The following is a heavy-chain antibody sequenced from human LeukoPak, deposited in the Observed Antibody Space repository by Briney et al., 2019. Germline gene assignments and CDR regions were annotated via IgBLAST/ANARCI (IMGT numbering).Heavy chain of an antibody. CDR1: GFTFDDYA. J-gene: IGHJ6*02. Sequence: AGGSLRLSCAASGFTFDDYAMHWVRQAPGKGLEWVSGISWNSGSIGYADSVKGRFTISRDNAKNSLYLQMNSLRAEDTALYYCAKSRPGDYYYGMDVWGQGTTVTVSS. CDR3: AKSRPGDYYYGMDV. V-gene: IGHV3-9*01. D-gene: IGHD1-14*01. CDR2: ISWNSGSI.